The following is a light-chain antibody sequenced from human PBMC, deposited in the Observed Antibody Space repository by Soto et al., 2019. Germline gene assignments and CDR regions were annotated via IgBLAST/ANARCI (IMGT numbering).Light chain of an antibody. CDR2: GAS. CDR1: QSVRSNY. Sequence: EIVLTQSPGTLSLSPGERATLSCRASQSVRSNYLAWYQQKPGQAPRLLIYGASSRATGIPDRFSGTGSGTDFTLTISRLELEDCAVYYCQQYGGSPYTFGQGTKLEIK. CDR3: QQYGGSPYT. J-gene: IGKJ2*01. V-gene: IGKV3-20*01.